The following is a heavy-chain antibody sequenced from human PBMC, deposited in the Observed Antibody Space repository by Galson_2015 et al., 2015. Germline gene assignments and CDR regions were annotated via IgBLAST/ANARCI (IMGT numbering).Heavy chain of an antibody. V-gene: IGHV3-74*01. CDR2: INSDGSTT. CDR3: ARDPTSTSFNWFDP. D-gene: IGHD2-2*01. Sequence: SLRLSCAASGFTFSSFWMHWVRQVPGKGLVWVSRINSDGSTTSYADSVKGRFTISRDNAKNTLYLQMNSLRAEDTAVYYCARDPTSTSFNWFDPWGQGTLVTVSS. J-gene: IGHJ5*02. CDR1: GFTFSSFW.